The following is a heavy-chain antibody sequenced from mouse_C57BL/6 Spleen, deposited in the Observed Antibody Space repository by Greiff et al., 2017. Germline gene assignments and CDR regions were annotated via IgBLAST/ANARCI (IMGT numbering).Heavy chain of an antibody. CDR1: GFTFSDYY. V-gene: IGHV5-12*01. Sequence: VQGVESGGGLVQPGGSLKLSCAASGFTFSDYYMYWVRQPPEKRLEWVAYISNGGGSTYYPDTVKGRFTISRDNAKNTLYLQMSRLKSEDTAMYYCARHPSYYGSSYWYFDVWGTGTTVTVSS. CDR2: ISNGGGST. CDR3: ARHPSYYGSSYWYFDV. J-gene: IGHJ1*03. D-gene: IGHD1-1*01.